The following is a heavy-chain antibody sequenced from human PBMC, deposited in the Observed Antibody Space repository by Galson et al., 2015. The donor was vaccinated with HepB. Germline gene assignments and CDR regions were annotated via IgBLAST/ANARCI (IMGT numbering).Heavy chain of an antibody. J-gene: IGHJ3*02. V-gene: IGHV1-8*01. CDR1: GYSFISYD. Sequence: SVKVSCKASGYSFISYDINWVRQAPGQGLEWMGWMNPNSGNTGYARKFQGRVTMTRDTSMNTAYMELSGLSSEDTAVYYCARPYCSSPSCSDDAFDIWGQGTIVIVST. D-gene: IGHD2-2*01. CDR3: ARPYCSSPSCSDDAFDI. CDR2: MNPNSGNT.